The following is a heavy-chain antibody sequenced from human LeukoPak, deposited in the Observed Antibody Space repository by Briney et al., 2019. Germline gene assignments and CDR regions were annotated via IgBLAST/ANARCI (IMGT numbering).Heavy chain of an antibody. J-gene: IGHJ4*02. CDR1: GYSFTNFG. CDR3: ATDGQDY. V-gene: IGHV1-18*01. CDR2: ISAYNGDT. Sequence: ASVKVSCKTSGYSFTNFGISWVRQAPGQGLEWMGWISAYNGDTNYVQNLQGRVTMTEDTSTDTAYMELSSLRSEDTAVYYCATDGQDYWGQGTLVTVSS.